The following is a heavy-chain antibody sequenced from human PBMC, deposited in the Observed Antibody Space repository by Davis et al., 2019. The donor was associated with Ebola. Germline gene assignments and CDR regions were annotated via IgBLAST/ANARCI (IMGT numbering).Heavy chain of an antibody. Sequence: GESLKISCAASGFSFSSYWMHWVRQVPGKGLVWVSRIKTDGSLIGYGDSVQGRFLISRDNAKNTLYLQMNDLRAEDTAVYYCARVGFWTTETHYYYDMDVWGKGTTVTVSS. D-gene: IGHD3/OR15-3a*01. V-gene: IGHV3-74*01. CDR1: GFSFSSYW. J-gene: IGHJ6*04. CDR2: IKTDGSLI. CDR3: ARVGFWTTETHYYYDMDV.